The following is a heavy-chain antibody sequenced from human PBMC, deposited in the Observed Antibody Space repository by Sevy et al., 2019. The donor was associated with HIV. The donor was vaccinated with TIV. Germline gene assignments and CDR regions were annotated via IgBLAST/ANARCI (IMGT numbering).Heavy chain of an antibody. CDR2: ISGSGGST. J-gene: IGHJ6*02. CDR1: GFTFSSYA. Sequence: GGSLRLSCAASGFTFSSYAMSWVRQAPGKGLEWVSAISGSGGSTYYADSVKGRFTISRDNPKNKLYLQMNSLRAEDTAVYYCAKKVYYDILTGYYFHYGMDVWGQGTTVTVSS. V-gene: IGHV3-23*01. D-gene: IGHD3-9*01. CDR3: AKKVYYDILTGYYFHYGMDV.